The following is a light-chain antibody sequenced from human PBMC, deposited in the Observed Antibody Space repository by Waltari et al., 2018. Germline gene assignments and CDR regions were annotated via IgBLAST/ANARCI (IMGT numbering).Light chain of an antibody. V-gene: IGLV2-11*01. CDR3: CSYAGSYTWV. J-gene: IGLJ3*02. CDR1: TNDLGSYNY. Sequence: SALTQPRSVYGSPGQSVTISCTGTTNDLGSYNYVSWYQQHPGKAPKLIILDVTKRPSGVPDRLSGSKSGNTASLTISGLRAEDEAEYYCCSYAGSYTWVFGGGTKLTVV. CDR2: DVT.